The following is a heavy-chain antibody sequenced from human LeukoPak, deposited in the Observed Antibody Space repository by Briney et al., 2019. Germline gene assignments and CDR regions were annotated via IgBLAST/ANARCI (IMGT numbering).Heavy chain of an antibody. CDR3: ATWAVIAGKGSWFDP. J-gene: IGHJ5*02. CDR2: FDPGDGET. V-gene: IGHV1-24*01. CDR1: GYTLTELS. D-gene: IGHD2-21*01. Sequence: ASVKVSCKVSGYTLTELSMHWVRQAPGKGLEWMGGFDPGDGETIYAQKFQGRVTMTEDTSTDTAYMELSSLRSEDTAVYYCATWAVIAGKGSWFDPWGQGTLVTVSS.